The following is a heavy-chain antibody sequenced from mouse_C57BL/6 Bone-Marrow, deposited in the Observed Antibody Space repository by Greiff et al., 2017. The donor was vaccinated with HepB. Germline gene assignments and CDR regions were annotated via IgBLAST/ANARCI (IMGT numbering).Heavy chain of an antibody. CDR3: AREGLGSSSFAY. CDR2: ISYDGSN. CDR1: GYSITSGYY. J-gene: IGHJ3*01. V-gene: IGHV3-6*01. Sequence: DVQLQESGPGLVKPSQSLSLTCSVTGYSITSGYYWNWIRQFPGNKLEWMGYISYDGSNNYNPSLKNRISITRDTSKNQFFLKLNSVTTEDTATYYCAREGLGSSSFAYWGQGTLVTVSA. D-gene: IGHD1-1*01.